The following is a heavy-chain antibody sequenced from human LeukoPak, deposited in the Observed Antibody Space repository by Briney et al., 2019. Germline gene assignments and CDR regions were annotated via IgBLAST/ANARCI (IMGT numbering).Heavy chain of an antibody. CDR1: GFTFSSYW. V-gene: IGHV3-7*01. CDR3: ARDDCSSISCYHNWFDP. CDR2: IKQDGSEK. D-gene: IGHD2-2*01. Sequence: GGSLRLSCAASGFTFSSYWMSWVREAPGKGLEWVANIKQDGSEKYYVDSVKGRFTISRDNAKNSLYLQMNSLRAEDTAVYYCARDDCSSISCYHNWFDPWGQGTLVTVSS. J-gene: IGHJ5*02.